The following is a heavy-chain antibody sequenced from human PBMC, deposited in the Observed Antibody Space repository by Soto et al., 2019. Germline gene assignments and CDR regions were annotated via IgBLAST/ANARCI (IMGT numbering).Heavy chain of an antibody. CDR3: ARWNIRRFDY. CDR2: VHYTGTT. Sequence: SETLSLTCTVSGGSISSDYWMWIRQPPGKGLEWIGFVHYTGTTNYNPSLKSRVTISLDTSRTQFSLKLNSMTAADTAIYYCARWNIRRFDYWGQGTLVTVSS. CDR1: GGSISSDY. D-gene: IGHD1-1*01. V-gene: IGHV4-59*08. J-gene: IGHJ4*02.